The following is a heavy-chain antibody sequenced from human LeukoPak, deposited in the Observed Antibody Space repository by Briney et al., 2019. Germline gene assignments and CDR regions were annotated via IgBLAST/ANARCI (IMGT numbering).Heavy chain of an antibody. V-gene: IGHV4-34*01. CDR2: IDHNGNT. J-gene: IGHJ4*02. Sequence: PSETLSLTCAVFGGSFTNYYWSWVRQPPGKGLECIGEIDHNGNTNYNASLKSRVTVSIDTSKNHFSLKLSSVTAADTAVYYCARDYSGYSNYWGQGALVTVSS. CDR1: GGSFTNYY. CDR3: ARDYSGYSNY. D-gene: IGHD4-11*01.